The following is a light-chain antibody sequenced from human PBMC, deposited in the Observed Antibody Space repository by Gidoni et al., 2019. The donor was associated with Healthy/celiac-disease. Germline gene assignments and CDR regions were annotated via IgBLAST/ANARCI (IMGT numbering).Light chain of an antibody. V-gene: IGKV1-9*01. CDR2: AAS. J-gene: IGKJ2*04. CDR1: QGISSY. Sequence: DIQLTQSPSFLSASVGDRVTITCRASQGISSYLAWYQQIPGKAPKLLIYAASTLQSGVPSRFSGSGSGTEFTLTISSLQPEDFATYYCQQLNSYPCSFGQGTKLEIK. CDR3: QQLNSYPCS.